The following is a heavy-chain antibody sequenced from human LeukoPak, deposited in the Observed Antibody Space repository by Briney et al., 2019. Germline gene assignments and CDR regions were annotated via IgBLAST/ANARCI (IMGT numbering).Heavy chain of an antibody. CDR1: GFTFSSYW. CDR3: AKGSDTTMVTPDY. V-gene: IGHV3-7*01. D-gene: IGHD5-18*01. CDR2: IKQDGSEK. Sequence: GSLRLSCAASGFTFSSYWMTWVRQAPGKGLEWVANIKQDGSEKYYVDSVKGRFTISRDNAKNSLYLQMNSLRAEDTAVYYCAKGSDTTMVTPDYWGQGTLVTVSS. J-gene: IGHJ4*02.